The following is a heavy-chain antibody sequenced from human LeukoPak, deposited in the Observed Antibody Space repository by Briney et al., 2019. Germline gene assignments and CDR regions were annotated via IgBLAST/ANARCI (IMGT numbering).Heavy chain of an antibody. CDR2: IKEDGSAT. D-gene: IGHD1-26*01. Sequence: PGGSLRLSCAASGFIFGASWMTWVRQAPGKGLEWVANIKEDGSATYYVDSVMGRFTISRDNAQNSLYLQMIYLSAEDTAVYYCARLRSYSYNYYGLDVWGHGTTVTVSS. J-gene: IGHJ6*02. CDR3: ARLRSYSYNYYGLDV. CDR1: GFIFGASW. V-gene: IGHV3-7*01.